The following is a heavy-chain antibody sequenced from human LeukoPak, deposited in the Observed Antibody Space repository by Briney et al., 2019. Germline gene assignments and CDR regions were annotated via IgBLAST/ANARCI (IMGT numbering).Heavy chain of an antibody. CDR1: GFTVSSNY. D-gene: IGHD4-17*01. V-gene: IGHV3-53*01. CDR2: IYSGGST. J-gene: IGHJ4*02. Sequence: GGSLRRSCAASGFTVSSNYMSWVRQAPGKGLEWVSVIYSGGSTYYADSVKGRFTISRDNSKNTLYLQMSSLRAEDTAVYYCVRGDYGDYTLFDYWGQGTLVTVSS. CDR3: VRGDYGDYTLFDY.